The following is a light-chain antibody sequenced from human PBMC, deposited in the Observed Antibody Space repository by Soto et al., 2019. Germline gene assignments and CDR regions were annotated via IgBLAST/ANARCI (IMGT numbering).Light chain of an antibody. Sequence: DIQMTQSPSSLSASVGDRVTITCRSSQSITTYLNWYQQKPGKAPKHLIYAASSLQTGVPSRFSGSGSGTDFTLTISSLLPEDFATYYCQQTYRAPRTFGQGTNLEIK. V-gene: IGKV1-39*01. CDR1: QSITTY. CDR3: QQTYRAPRT. CDR2: AAS. J-gene: IGKJ2*02.